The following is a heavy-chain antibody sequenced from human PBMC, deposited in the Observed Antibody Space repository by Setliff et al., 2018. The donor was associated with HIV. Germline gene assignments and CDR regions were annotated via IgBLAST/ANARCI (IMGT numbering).Heavy chain of an antibody. V-gene: IGHV3-7*03. CDR1: GFSFKDCA. CDR3: ARNTDVDSVYRPFHI. Sequence: GGSLRLSCVASGFSFKDCAMHWVRLAPGKGLEWVATIKQDESEMQYVDSVKGRFTISRDNAKNSLYLQMNSLRAEDTAVYYCARNTDVDSVYRPFHIWGQGTMVTVSS. CDR2: IKQDESEM. D-gene: IGHD1-26*01. J-gene: IGHJ3*02.